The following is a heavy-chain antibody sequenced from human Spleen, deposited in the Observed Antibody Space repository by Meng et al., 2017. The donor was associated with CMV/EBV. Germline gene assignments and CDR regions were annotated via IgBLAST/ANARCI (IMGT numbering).Heavy chain of an antibody. D-gene: IGHD3-10*01. CDR1: FSSYG. J-gene: IGHJ5*01. CDR3: AKDKEQYSISGSYQGNIFDS. Sequence: FSSYGLDWGRQAPGKGLELVAFIRYHGGPESYGDSVKGRFTISRDNSKSTLYLQMNNMRAEDTALYYCAKDKEQYSISGSYQGNIFDSWGQGTLVTVSS. CDR2: IRYHGGPE. V-gene: IGHV3-30*02.